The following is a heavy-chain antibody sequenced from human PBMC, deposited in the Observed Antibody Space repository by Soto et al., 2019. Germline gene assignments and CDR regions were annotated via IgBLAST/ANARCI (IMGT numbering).Heavy chain of an antibody. V-gene: IGHV3-48*02. CDR1: GFNFNSYS. J-gene: IGHJ5*02. CDR2: ISSSSSTI. Sequence: GGSLRLSCAASGFNFNSYSMNWVRQAPGKGLEWVSYISSSSSTIYYADSVKGRFTISRDNAKNSLYLQMNSLRDEDTAVYYCARSDCSGGSCYRYNWFDPWGQGTLVTVSS. D-gene: IGHD2-15*01. CDR3: ARSDCSGGSCYRYNWFDP.